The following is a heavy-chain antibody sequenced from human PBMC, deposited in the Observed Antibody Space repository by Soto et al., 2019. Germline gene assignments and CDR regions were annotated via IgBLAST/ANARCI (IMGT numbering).Heavy chain of an antibody. CDR3: ASGTAFYH. CDR2: ISYDAANK. J-gene: IGHJ4*02. CDR1: GFTFSNFG. Sequence: QVQLVESGGGVVQPGRSLRLSCAASGFTFSNFGMHWVRQAPGKGLEWVAYISYDAANKYYADSVKGRFTISRDNSKNTLHLQMDSLRGDESDLFYCASGTAFYHWGQGTLVSVSS. D-gene: IGHD3-3*02. V-gene: IGHV3-30*03.